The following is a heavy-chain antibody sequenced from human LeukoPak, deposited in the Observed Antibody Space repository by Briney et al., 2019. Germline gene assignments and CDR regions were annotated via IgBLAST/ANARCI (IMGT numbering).Heavy chain of an antibody. CDR2: IAWNSGTK. D-gene: IGHD2-15*01. V-gene: IGHV3-9*01. CDR3: AGYCSGGDCYSGHMDV. CDR1: GFTFNDYA. Sequence: PGGSLRLSCAASGFTFNDYAFHWVRQAPGKGLEWVSSIAWNSGTKGYADPVKGRFTISRDNANNSLYLQMNSLRVEDTALYYCAGYCSGGDCYSGHMDVWGKGTMVIVSS. J-gene: IGHJ6*03.